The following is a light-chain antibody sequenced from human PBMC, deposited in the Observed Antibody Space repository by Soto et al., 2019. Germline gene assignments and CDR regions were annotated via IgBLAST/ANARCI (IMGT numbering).Light chain of an antibody. V-gene: IGLV2-8*01. Sequence: SALTKPPSASGSPGQSVTISCTGASSDVGGYNFVSWYQQHPGKAPKLVIYDVTKRPSGVPDRFSGSKSGNTASLTVSGLQADDEADYYCSSYAGSSVPVAFGGGTKLTVL. CDR1: SSDVGGYNF. J-gene: IGLJ2*01. CDR2: DVT. CDR3: SSYAGSSVPVA.